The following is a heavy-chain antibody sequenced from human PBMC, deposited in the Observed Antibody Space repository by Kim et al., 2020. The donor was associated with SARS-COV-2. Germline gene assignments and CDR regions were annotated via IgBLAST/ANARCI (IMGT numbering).Heavy chain of an antibody. CDR3: WRVRSFGLLWVEC. D-gene: IGHD1-26*01. J-gene: IGHJ4*02. CDR1: GVSISSYY. V-gene: IGHV4-59*01. CDR2: IKYSGSA. Sequence: SETLSLTCTVSGVSISSYYWSWIRQPPGKGLEWMGNIKYSGSANYYLSFKSRVIILVDTSTNQFSLKLSPVIAADTTVFYCWRVRSFGLLWVECSGQ.